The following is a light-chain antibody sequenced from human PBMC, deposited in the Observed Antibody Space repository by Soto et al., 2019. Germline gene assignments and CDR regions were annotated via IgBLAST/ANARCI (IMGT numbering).Light chain of an antibody. J-gene: IGKJ1*01. V-gene: IGKV3-20*01. CDR2: GAS. CDR1: QSLSSSY. Sequence: EIVLTQSPDTLSLSPGERATLSCRASQSLSSSYSAWYQHKPGQAPRLLIYGASSRATGIPDRFSGSGSGTDFTLSISRLEPEDFAVYYCQQYGSSSWTFGQGTKVDIK. CDR3: QQYGSSSWT.